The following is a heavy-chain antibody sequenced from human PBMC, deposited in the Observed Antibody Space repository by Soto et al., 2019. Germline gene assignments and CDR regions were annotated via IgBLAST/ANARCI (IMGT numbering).Heavy chain of an antibody. V-gene: IGHV3-74*01. CDR3: ARDGPESVDLDY. Sequence: EVQLVESGGGLVQPGGSLRLSCAASGFTFSRHSMHWVRQAPGEGLLWVARIKSDGSITSYADSVKGRFTISRDNAKNTLFLQMDSLRAEDAALYYCARDGPESVDLDYWGRGTLVTVSS. CDR1: GFTFSRHS. CDR2: IKSDGSIT. J-gene: IGHJ4*02.